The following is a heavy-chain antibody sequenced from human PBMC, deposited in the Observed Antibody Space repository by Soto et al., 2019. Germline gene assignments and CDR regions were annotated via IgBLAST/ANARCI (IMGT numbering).Heavy chain of an antibody. J-gene: IGHJ4*02. CDR1: GYTFTCYG. V-gene: IGHV1-18*04. CDR3: ARSENYYDSSGYYSVSFFDY. D-gene: IGHD3-22*01. CDR2: ISAYNGNT. Sequence: ASVKVSCKASGYTFTCYGISWVRQAPGQGLEWMGWISAYNGNTNYAQKLQGRVTMTTDTSTSTAYMELRSLRSDDTAVYYCARSENYYDSSGYYSVSFFDYWGQGTLVTVSS.